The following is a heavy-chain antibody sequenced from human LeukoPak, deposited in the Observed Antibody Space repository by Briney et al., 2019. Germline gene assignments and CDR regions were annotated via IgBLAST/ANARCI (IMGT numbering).Heavy chain of an antibody. V-gene: IGHV1-69*13. CDR3: ARVVPDTAMAYYYYYGMDV. CDR1: GGTFSGYA. J-gene: IGHJ6*02. CDR2: IIPIFGTA. Sequence: GASVKVSCKASGGTFSGYAISWVRQAPGQGLEWMGGIIPIFGTANYAQKFQGRVTITADESTSTAYMELSSLRSEDTAVYYCARVVPDTAMAYYYYYGMDVWGQGTTVTVSS. D-gene: IGHD5-18*01.